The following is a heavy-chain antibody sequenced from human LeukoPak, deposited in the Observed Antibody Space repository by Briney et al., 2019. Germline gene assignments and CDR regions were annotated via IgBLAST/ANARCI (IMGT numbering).Heavy chain of an antibody. CDR3: ALGVGATLTTRSKYFQH. CDR2: ISAYNGNT. CDR1: LYTLTSYA. D-gene: IGHD1-26*01. J-gene: IGHJ1*01. V-gene: IGHV1-18*01. Sequence: ASVKVSCKASLYTLTSYAISGVRQAPRQGREGMEWISAYNGNTNYAQKLQGRVTMTTDTSTSTAYMDLRSLRSDDTAVYYCALGVGATLTTRSKYFQHWGQGTLVTVSS.